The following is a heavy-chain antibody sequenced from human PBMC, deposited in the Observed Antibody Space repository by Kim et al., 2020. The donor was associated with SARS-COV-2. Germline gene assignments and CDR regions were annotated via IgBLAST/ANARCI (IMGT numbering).Heavy chain of an antibody. Sequence: GGSLRLSCVASGFTFSSYSMNWVRQAPGKGLEWVSSISSSSSYIYYADSVKGRFTISRDNAKNSLYLQMNSLRAEDTAVYYCARDRSSGITIFGVPKSLYYSYGMDVWGQGTTVTVS. D-gene: IGHD3-3*01. J-gene: IGHJ6*02. CDR3: ARDRSSGITIFGVPKSLYYSYGMDV. CDR1: GFTFSSYS. V-gene: IGHV3-21*01. CDR2: ISSSSSYI.